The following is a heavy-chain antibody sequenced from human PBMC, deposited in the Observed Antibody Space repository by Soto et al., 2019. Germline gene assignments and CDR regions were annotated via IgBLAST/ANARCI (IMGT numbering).Heavy chain of an antibody. V-gene: IGHV4-59*08. CDR2: TYYTGST. CDR1: GGSICSYY. CDR3: ARQAVRGTNCPFDGVWGHGPSWTGPPNMDV. D-gene: IGHD2-2*01. Sequence: SETLSLTCTDPGGSICSYYWSWIRQTPGKGLERLGYTYYTGSTNYNPSLKSRVTMSVDTSKNKFSLKLSSVTAADTAVYYCARQAVRGTNCPFDGVWGHGPSWTGPPNMDVWGKGTTVTVSS. J-gene: IGHJ6*03.